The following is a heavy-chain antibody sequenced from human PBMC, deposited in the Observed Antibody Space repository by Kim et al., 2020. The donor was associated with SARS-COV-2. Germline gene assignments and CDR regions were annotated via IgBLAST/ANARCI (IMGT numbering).Heavy chain of an antibody. Sequence: GGSLRLSCAASGFTFSSYAMSWVRQAPGKGLEWVSAISGSGGSTYYADSVKGRFTISRDNSKNTLYLQMNSLRAEDTAVYYCAKEPLYYYDSSGYGHFDYWGQGTLVTVSS. CDR3: AKEPLYYYDSSGYGHFDY. D-gene: IGHD3-22*01. J-gene: IGHJ4*02. CDR1: GFTFSSYA. V-gene: IGHV3-23*01. CDR2: ISGSGGST.